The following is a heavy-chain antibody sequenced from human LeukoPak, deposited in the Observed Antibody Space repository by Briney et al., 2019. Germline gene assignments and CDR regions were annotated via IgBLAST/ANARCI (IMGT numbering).Heavy chain of an antibody. CDR3: TRHLIGATPFDY. CDR1: AFTLSNSA. CDR2: IRSKPKNYTK. D-gene: IGHD4/OR15-4a*01. V-gene: IGHV3-73*01. Sequence: GGSLRPSCAPSAFTLSNSAVEWVRQPSGRGMGWVGRIRSKPKNYTKANSASVKGRFSISRDDSKHTAYLQMNSLNNEDTAMYYCTRHLIGATPFDYWGQGTLVSVSS. J-gene: IGHJ4*02.